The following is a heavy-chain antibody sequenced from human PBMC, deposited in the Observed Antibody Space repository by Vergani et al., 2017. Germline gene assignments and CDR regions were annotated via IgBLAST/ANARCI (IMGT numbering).Heavy chain of an antibody. V-gene: IGHV4-39*01. CDR3: ARQRPGSGWSPGDFDD. CDR1: ADSISSGSYY. J-gene: IGHJ4*02. CDR2: IYYSGLT. Sequence: QLQLQQSGPGLVKPSETLFLTCTVSADSISSGSYYWGWIRQPPGKSLDWIGSIYYSGLTYYNPSLKSRVAISVDTSKNQFSLKVTSVTAADTAVYFWARQRPGSGWSPGDFDDWGQGILVTVSS. D-gene: IGHD6-19*01.